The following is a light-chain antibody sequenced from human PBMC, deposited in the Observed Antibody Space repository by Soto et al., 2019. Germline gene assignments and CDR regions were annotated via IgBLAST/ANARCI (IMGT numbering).Light chain of an antibody. CDR1: SNDVGAYYS. Sequence: QSALAQPASVSASPGQSITITCTGTSNDVGAYYSVSWYQHHPGKAPKLIIYGVTNRPSGVSNGFVGFKSCNTGSLTISGLQAEDEADYRCSSYTSGSSYYVCGTGTKVTVL. V-gene: IGLV2-14*01. J-gene: IGLJ1*01. CDR3: SSYTSGSSYYV. CDR2: GVT.